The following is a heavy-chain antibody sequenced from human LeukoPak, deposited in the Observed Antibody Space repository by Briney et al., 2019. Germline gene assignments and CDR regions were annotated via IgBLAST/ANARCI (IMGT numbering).Heavy chain of an antibody. CDR3: ARSSAPYYYDSSGYYYRE. J-gene: IGHJ4*02. CDR1: GGSVSSGSYY. CDR2: IYYSGST. D-gene: IGHD3-22*01. V-gene: IGHV4-61*01. Sequence: LETLSLTCTVSGGSVSSGSYYWSWIRQPPGKGLEWIGYIYYSGSTNYNPSLKSRVTISVDTSKNQFSLKLSSVSAADTAVHYCARSSAPYYYDSSGYYYREWGQGTLVTVSS.